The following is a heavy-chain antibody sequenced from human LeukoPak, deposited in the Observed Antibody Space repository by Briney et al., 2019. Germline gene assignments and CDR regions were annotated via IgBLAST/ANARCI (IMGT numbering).Heavy chain of an antibody. CDR2: IYYSGST. Sequence: SETLSLTCTVSGGSISSYYWSWIRQPPGKGLEWIGDIYYSGSTNYNPSLKSRVTISVDTSKNQFSLRLTSVTAADTAVYYCARGGSYYDFWSGYYDYYYYMDVWGKGTTVTVSS. CDR3: ARGGSYYDFWSGYYDYYYYMDV. CDR1: GGSISSYY. J-gene: IGHJ6*03. V-gene: IGHV4-59*01. D-gene: IGHD3-3*01.